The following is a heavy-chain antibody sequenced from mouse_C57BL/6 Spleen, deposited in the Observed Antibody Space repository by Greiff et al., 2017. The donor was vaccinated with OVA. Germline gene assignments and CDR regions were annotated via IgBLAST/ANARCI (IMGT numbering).Heavy chain of an antibody. Sequence: DVKLQESGTVLARPGASVKMSCKTSGYTFTSYWMHWVKQRPGQGLEWIGAIYPGNSDTSYNQKFKGKAKLTAVTSASTAYMELSSLTKEDAAGYYCTRGMGWDGDWFAYWGQGTLVTVSA. CDR3: TRGMGWDGDWFAY. V-gene: IGHV1-5*01. CDR2: IYPGNSDT. CDR1: GYTFTSYW. D-gene: IGHD4-1*01. J-gene: IGHJ3*01.